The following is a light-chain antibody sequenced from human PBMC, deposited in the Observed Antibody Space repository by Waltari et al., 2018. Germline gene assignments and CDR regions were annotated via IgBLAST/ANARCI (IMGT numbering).Light chain of an antibody. CDR3: QQYNSFPPIT. CDR2: KAS. J-gene: IGKJ5*01. V-gene: IGKV1-5*03. CDR1: QRISSW. Sequence: DIQMTQSPSTLSASVGDRVTSTCRASQRISSWLAWYQQKPGKAPKLLIYKASSLQSGVPSRFSGSGSGTEFTLTITSLQPDDFATYYCQQYNSFPPITFDQGTRLEIK.